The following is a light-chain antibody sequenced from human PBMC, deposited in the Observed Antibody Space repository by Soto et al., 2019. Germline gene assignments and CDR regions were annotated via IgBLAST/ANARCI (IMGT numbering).Light chain of an antibody. CDR2: GAS. CDR3: QHYVTSSIT. CDR1: QSVTSTS. J-gene: IGKJ5*01. Sequence: EIVLTQSPATLSVSPGERVTLSCRASQSVTSTSLAWYQQKPGQAPRLLMYGASSRATGTPDRISGGGSGTDFTLTISRLEPEDFAVYYCQHYVTSSITFGQGTRLEIK. V-gene: IGKV3-20*01.